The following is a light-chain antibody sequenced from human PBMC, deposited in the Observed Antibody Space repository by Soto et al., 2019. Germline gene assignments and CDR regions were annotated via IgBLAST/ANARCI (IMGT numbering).Light chain of an antibody. CDR1: QSLLHSNGYNY. V-gene: IGKV2-28*01. CDR2: LGS. CDR3: QQYYSTPQT. J-gene: IGKJ1*01. Sequence: DIVMTQSPLSLPVTPGEPASISCRSSQSLLHSNGYNYLDWYLQKPGQSPQLLISLGSNRASGVRDRFSGSGSGTDFTLTISSLQAEDVAVYYCQQYYSTPQTFGQGTKVEIK.